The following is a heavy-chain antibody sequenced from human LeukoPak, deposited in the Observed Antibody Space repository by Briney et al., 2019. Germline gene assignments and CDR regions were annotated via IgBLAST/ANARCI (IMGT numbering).Heavy chain of an antibody. CDR3: ARDRYYYDSSGYYYFDY. J-gene: IGHJ4*02. CDR2: INHSGST. V-gene: IGHV4-34*01. D-gene: IGHD3-22*01. CDR1: GGSLSGYY. Sequence: PSETLSLTCAVYGGSLSGYYWSWIRQPPGKGLEWIGEINHSGSTNYNPSLKSRVTISVDTSKNQFSLKLSSVTAADTAVYYCARDRYYYDSSGYYYFDYWGQGTLVTVSS.